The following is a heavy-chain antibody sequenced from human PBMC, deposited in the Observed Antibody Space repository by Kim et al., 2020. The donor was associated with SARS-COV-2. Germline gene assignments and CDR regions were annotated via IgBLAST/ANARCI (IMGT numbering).Heavy chain of an antibody. J-gene: IGHJ6*02. D-gene: IGHD3-9*01. CDR2: K. CDR3: ARYLTSYGLDV. V-gene: IGHV3-7*04. Sequence: KQYLDSVRGRFTSSRDSAGNSMSLQMNSLRPEDTAAYFCARYLTSYGLDVWGQGTTVIVSS.